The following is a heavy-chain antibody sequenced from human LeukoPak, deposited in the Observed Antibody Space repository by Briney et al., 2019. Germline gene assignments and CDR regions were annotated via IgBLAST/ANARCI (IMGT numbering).Heavy chain of an antibody. CDR2: ISSSSSYI. V-gene: IGHV3-21*01. CDR1: GFTFSSYS. Sequence: GGSLRLSCAASGFTFSSYSMNWVRQAPGKGLEWVSSISSSSSYIYYADSVKGRFTISRDNAKNSLYLQMNSLRAEDTAVYYCARGAAAGTPAYDYWGQGTLVTVSS. D-gene: IGHD6-13*01. CDR3: ARGAAAGTPAYDY. J-gene: IGHJ4*02.